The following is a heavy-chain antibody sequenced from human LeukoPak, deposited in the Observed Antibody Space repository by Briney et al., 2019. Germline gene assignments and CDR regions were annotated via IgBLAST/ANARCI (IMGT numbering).Heavy chain of an antibody. V-gene: IGHV4-59*08. CDR2: IYYSRST. CDR3: ARGIADNWFDP. Sequence: PSETLSLTCTVSGGSISSYYWSWMRQPPGKGLEWIGYIYYSRSTNYNPSLKSRVTISVDTSKNQFSLKLSSVTAADTAVYYCARGIADNWFDPWGQGTLVTVSS. D-gene: IGHD6-13*01. J-gene: IGHJ5*02. CDR1: GGSISSYY.